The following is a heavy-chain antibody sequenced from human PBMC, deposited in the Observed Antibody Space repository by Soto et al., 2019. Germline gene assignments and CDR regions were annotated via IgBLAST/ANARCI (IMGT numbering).Heavy chain of an antibody. Sequence: SVKVSCKASGGTFSSYAISWVRQAPGQGLEWMGGIIPIFGTANYAQKFQGRVTITADESTSTAYMELSSLRSEDTAVYYCARDRDYGDANWFGPWGQGTLVTVSS. CDR3: ARDRDYGDANWFGP. J-gene: IGHJ5*02. CDR2: IIPIFGTA. CDR1: GGTFSSYA. D-gene: IGHD4-17*01. V-gene: IGHV1-69*13.